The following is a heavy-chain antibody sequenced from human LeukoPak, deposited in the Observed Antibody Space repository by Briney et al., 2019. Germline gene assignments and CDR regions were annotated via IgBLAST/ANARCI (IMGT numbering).Heavy chain of an antibody. CDR3: ARVKAVAGRVDYYYYVMDV. Sequence: PGGSLRLSCTASGFTFSSYAIHWVRQAPGKGLEWVTVISYDGSNQYYADSVKGRFTISRDNSNNTLYLQMNSLRAEDTAMYYCARVKAVAGRVDYYYYVMDVWGQGTTVTVSS. CDR1: GFTFSSYA. V-gene: IGHV3-30-3*01. D-gene: IGHD6-19*01. J-gene: IGHJ6*02. CDR2: ISYDGSNQ.